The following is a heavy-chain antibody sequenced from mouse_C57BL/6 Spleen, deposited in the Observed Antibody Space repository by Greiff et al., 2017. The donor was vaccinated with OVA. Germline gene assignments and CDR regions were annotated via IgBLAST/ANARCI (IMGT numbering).Heavy chain of an antibody. D-gene: IGHD2-12*01. Sequence: QVHVKQPGAELVKPGASVKMSCKASGYTFTSYWITWVKQRPGQGLEWIGDIYPGSGSTNYNEKFKSKATLTVDTSSSTAYMQLSSLTSEDSAVYYCARSPYRNAMDYWGQGTSVTVSS. V-gene: IGHV1-55*01. CDR1: GYTFTSYW. J-gene: IGHJ4*01. CDR3: ARSPYRNAMDY. CDR2: IYPGSGST.